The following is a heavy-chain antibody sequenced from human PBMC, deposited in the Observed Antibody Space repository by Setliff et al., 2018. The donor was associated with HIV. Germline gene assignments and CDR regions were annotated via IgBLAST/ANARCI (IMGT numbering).Heavy chain of an antibody. J-gene: IGHJ4*02. D-gene: IGHD3-22*01. V-gene: IGHV3-23*01. CDR2: ISGGGDRT. Sequence: PGGSLRLSCAASGFTLSSYAMTWVRQAPGKGLEWVSAISGGGDRTYHADSVRSRFTISRDNSKNTLYLQMNSLRAEDTAVYYCAKTYYYDSSGYYYFDSWGQGTLVTVSS. CDR3: AKTYYYDSSGYYYFDS. CDR1: GFTLSSYA.